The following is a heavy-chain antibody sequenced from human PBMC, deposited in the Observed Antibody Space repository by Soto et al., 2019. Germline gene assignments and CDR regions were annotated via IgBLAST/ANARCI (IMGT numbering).Heavy chain of an antibody. V-gene: IGHV3-13*01. D-gene: IGHD6-13*01. Sequence: GGSLRLSCAASGFTFSSYDMHWVRQATGKGLEWVSAIGTAGDTYYPGSVKGRFTISRENAKNSLYLQMNSLRAEDTAVYHCARDQRLQLEFRDYYYGMDVWGQGTTVTVSS. CDR2: IGTAGDT. J-gene: IGHJ6*02. CDR3: ARDQRLQLEFRDYYYGMDV. CDR1: GFTFSSYD.